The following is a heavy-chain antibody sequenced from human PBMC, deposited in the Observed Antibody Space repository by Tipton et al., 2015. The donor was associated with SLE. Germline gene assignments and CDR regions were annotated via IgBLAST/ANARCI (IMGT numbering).Heavy chain of an antibody. V-gene: IGHV4-34*01. CDR2: IHHSGST. J-gene: IGHJ4*02. CDR3: ARSPRGSLLRGGFDN. CDR1: GGSFSGYY. Sequence: GLVKPSETLSLTCAVYGGSFSGYYWSWIRQPPGKGLEWIGEIHHSGSTNYNPSLKSRLTISVDTSKNQFSLKLSSVTAADTAVYYCARSPRGSLLRGGFDNGGQGTLVTVSS. D-gene: IGHD3-10*01.